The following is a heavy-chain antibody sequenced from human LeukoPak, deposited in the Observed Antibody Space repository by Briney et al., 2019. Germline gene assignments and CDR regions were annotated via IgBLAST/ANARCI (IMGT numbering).Heavy chain of an antibody. V-gene: IGHV1-2*02. CDR1: GYTFTGYY. D-gene: IGHD2-8*01. J-gene: IGHJ4*02. Sequence: GASVKVSCKASGYTFTGYYMHWVRQSPGQGLEWMRWINPNSGGTNYAQKFQGRVTMTRDTSISTAYMELSRLRSDDTAVYYCARLRVYCTNGVCKNGYYFDYWGQGTLVTVSS. CDR3: ARLRVYCTNGVCKNGYYFDY. CDR2: INPNSGGT.